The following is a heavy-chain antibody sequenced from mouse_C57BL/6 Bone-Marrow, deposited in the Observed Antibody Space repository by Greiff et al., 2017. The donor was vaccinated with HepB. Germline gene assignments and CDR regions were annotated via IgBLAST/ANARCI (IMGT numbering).Heavy chain of an antibody. CDR2: IDPANGNT. CDR3: APYYGSSYEGAMDY. J-gene: IGHJ4*01. Sequence: EVQLVESVAELVRPGASVKLSCTASGFNIKNTYMHWVKQRPEQGLEWIGRIDPANGNTKYAPKFQGKATITADTSSNTAYLQLSSLTSEDTAIYYCAPYYGSSYEGAMDYWGQGTSVTVSS. CDR1: GFNIKNTY. D-gene: IGHD1-1*01. V-gene: IGHV14-3*01.